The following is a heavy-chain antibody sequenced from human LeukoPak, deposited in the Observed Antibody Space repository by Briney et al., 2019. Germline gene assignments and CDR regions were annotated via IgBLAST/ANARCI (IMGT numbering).Heavy chain of an antibody. CDR2: IYYSGST. Sequence: SETLPLTCCVSGGSISSHYWSSIRLPPAKGLEWVGYIYYSGSTNYNPSLKSRVTISVDTSKNQFSLKLSSVTAADTAVYYCARDWTTADAFDIWGQGTMVTVSS. V-gene: IGHV4-59*11. CDR3: ARDWTTADAFDI. J-gene: IGHJ3*02. CDR1: GGSISSHY. D-gene: IGHD4-11*01.